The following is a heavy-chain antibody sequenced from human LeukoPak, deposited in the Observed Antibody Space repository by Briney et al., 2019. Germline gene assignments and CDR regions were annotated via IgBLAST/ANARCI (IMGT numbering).Heavy chain of an antibody. J-gene: IGHJ4*02. Sequence: GGSLRLSCTASGFTFGDYAMSCFRQAPGEGLEWVGFIRSKAHGGTTEYAASVKGRFTISRDDSKSIAYLQMDSLKTEDTAVYYCTRAGRYCSGGSCYSFYWGQGTLVTVSS. CDR3: TRAGRYCSGGSCYSFY. CDR2: IRSKAHGGTT. D-gene: IGHD2-15*01. V-gene: IGHV3-49*03. CDR1: GFTFGDYA.